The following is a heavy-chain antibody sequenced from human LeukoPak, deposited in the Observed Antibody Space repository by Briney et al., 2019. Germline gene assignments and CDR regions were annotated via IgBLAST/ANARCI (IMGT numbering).Heavy chain of an antibody. CDR1: GFTFSSSW. V-gene: IGHV3-74*01. CDR3: ARDRTKYFEY. Sequence: GGSLRLSCAVSGFTFSSSWMHWVRQAPGKGLVWVSHIKTDGSTTAYADSVKGRFTISRDNAKNTLYLQMNSLRAEDTGVYYCARDRTKYFEYWGQGTLVTVSS. CDR2: IKTDGSTT. D-gene: IGHD2-8*01. J-gene: IGHJ4*02.